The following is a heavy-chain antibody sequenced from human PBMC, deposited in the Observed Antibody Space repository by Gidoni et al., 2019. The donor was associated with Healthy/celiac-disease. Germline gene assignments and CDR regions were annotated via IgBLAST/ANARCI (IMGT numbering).Heavy chain of an antibody. CDR1: GGSFSGYY. D-gene: IGHD6-6*01. CDR3: ASLLVSGVDY. J-gene: IGHJ4*02. Sequence: QVQLQQWGAGLLKPSETLSLTCAVYGGSFSGYYWSWIRQPPGKGLGWIGEINHSGSTNYNPSLKSRVTISVDTSKNQFSLKLSSVTAADTAVYYCASLLVSGVDYWGQGTLVTVSS. V-gene: IGHV4-34*01. CDR2: INHSGST.